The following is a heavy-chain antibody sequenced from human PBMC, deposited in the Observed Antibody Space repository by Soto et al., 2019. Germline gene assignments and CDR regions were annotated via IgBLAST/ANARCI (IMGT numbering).Heavy chain of an antibody. CDR3: ASSSLYGSGSYYSGMAAFDI. CDR1: GGSISSYY. J-gene: IGHJ3*02. D-gene: IGHD3-10*01. Sequence: SETLSLTCTVSGGSISSYYWSWTRQPPGKGLEWIGYIYYSGSTNYNPSLKSRVTISVDTSKNQFSLKLSSVTAADTAVYYCASSSLYGSGSYYSGMAAFDIWGQGTMVTVSS. CDR2: IYYSGST. V-gene: IGHV4-59*08.